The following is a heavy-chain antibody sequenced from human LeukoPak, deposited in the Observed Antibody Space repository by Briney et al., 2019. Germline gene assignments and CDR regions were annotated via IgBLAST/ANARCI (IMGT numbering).Heavy chain of an antibody. CDR3: ARDHSSSSYYYYYMDV. CDR2: LNSDGSTT. J-gene: IGHJ6*03. Sequence: GGSLRLSCAASGFTFSSFWMHWVRQVPGKGLVWVSGLNSDGSTTGYADSVRGRFTISRDNAKNSLYLQMNSLRAEDTAVYYCARDHSSSSYYYYYMDVWGKGTTVTVSS. CDR1: GFTFSSFW. V-gene: IGHV3-74*01. D-gene: IGHD6-6*01.